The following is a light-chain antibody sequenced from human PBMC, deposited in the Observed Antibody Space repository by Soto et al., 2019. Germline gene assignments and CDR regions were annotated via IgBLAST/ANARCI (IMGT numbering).Light chain of an antibody. CDR1: QSVGSSY. J-gene: IGKJ4*01. V-gene: IGKV3-20*01. Sequence: EIVLTQSPGTLSLSPGERATLSCRASQSVGSSYLAWYQQKPGQAPRLLIYDTSSRATGIPDRFSASGSGTDFTLTISRLEPEDFAVYYCQQYGSSLNTFGGGTKVEIK. CDR3: QQYGSSLNT. CDR2: DTS.